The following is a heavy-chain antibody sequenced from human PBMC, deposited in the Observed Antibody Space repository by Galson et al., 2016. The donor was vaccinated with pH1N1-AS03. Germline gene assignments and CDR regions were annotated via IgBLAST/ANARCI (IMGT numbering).Heavy chain of an antibody. V-gene: IGHV3-48*03. CDR3: TRDGTDTYFDFDF. J-gene: IGHJ4*02. CDR1: GFAFRSHS. D-gene: IGHD2/OR15-2a*01. CDR2: ITGVGVT. Sequence: SLRLSCAASGFAFRSHSMNWVRQAPGKGLEWISYITGVGVTMYGDSVRGRFVLSRDNAKKSVSLQMNSLRAEDTAIYYCTRDGTDTYFDFDFWGQGTLVTVSS.